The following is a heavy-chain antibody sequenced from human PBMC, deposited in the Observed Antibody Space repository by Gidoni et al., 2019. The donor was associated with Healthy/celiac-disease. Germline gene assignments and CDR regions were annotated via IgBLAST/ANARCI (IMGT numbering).Heavy chain of an antibody. V-gene: IGHV1-46*01. CDR2: INPSGGST. Sequence: QVQLVQSGAEVKKPGASVKVSCKASGYTFTSYYMHWVRQAPGQGLEWMGIINPSGGSTSYAQKFQGRVTMTRDTSTSTVYMELSSLRSEDTAVYYCARDNHDYDFAHYYGMDVWGQGTTVTVSS. J-gene: IGHJ6*02. CDR1: GYTFTSYY. D-gene: IGHD3-3*01. CDR3: ARDNHDYDFAHYYGMDV.